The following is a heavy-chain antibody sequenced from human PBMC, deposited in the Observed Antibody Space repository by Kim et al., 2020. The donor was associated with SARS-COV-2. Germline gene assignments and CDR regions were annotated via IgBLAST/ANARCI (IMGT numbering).Heavy chain of an antibody. J-gene: IGHJ4*02. CDR2: INHSGST. D-gene: IGHD6-6*01. Sequence: SETLSLTCAVYGGSFSGYYWSWIRQPPGKGLEWIGEINHSGSTNYNPSLKSRVTISVDTSKNQFSLKLSSVTAADTAVYYCARGMRARYSSSRKFDYWGQGTLVTVSS. V-gene: IGHV4-34*01. CDR1: GGSFSGYY. CDR3: ARGMRARYSSSRKFDY.